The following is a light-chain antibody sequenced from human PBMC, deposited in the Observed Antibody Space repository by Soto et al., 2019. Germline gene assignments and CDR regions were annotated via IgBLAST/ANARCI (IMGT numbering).Light chain of an antibody. CDR3: QHYGSSRST. CDR1: QTVITY. CDR2: DAS. J-gene: IGKJ5*01. V-gene: IGKV3-11*01. Sequence: EFVLTQSPATLSFSPGERATLSCRASQTVITYLAWYQQKPGQAPRLLIYDASNRATGIPARFSGSGSGTDFTLTINRLEPEDFAVYYCQHYGSSRSTFGQGTRLEIK.